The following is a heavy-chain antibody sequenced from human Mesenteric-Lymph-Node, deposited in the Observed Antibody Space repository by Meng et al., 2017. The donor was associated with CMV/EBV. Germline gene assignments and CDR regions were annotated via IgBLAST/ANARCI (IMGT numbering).Heavy chain of an antibody. D-gene: IGHD3-22*01. CDR2: ISGTAYTI. J-gene: IGHJ4*02. CDR3: ARDLLLYYDSSGPATDY. V-gene: IGHV3-11*01. CDR1: GFTFSDYS. Sequence: GESLKISCAASGFTFSDYSMNWIRQAPGKGLEWISHISGTAYTIYYADSVKGRFTISRDNAKNSVYLQMDSLRAEDTAVYFCARDLLLYYDSSGPATDYWGQGTLVTVSS.